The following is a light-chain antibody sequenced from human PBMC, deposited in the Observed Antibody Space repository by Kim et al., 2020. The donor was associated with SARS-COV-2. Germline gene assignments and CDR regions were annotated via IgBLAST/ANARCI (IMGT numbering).Light chain of an antibody. CDR2: VGTGGIVG. Sequence: ELTQPPSASASLGASVTLTCTLSSGYRNYKVDWYQQRPGKGPRFVMRVGTGGIVGSKGDGIPDRFSVLGSGLNRHLTIKNIQEEDESDYYCGANHVSGSTLVYGFGNGNKVTV. CDR3: GANHVSGSTLVYG. J-gene: IGLJ1*01. CDR1: SGYRNYK. V-gene: IGLV9-49*01.